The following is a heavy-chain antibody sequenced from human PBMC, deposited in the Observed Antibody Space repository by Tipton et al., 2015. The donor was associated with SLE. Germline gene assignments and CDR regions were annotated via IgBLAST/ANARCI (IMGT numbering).Heavy chain of an antibody. CDR3: ARDSYDSSGYYYYYGMDV. Sequence: SLRLSCAASGFTFSDYYMSWIRQAPGKGLEWVSYISSSSSYTNYADSVKGRFTISRDNAKNSLYLQMNSLRAEDTAVYYCARDSYDSSGYYYYYGMDVWGQGTTVTVSS. D-gene: IGHD3-22*01. CDR1: GFTFSDYY. V-gene: IGHV3-11*05. CDR2: ISSSSSYT. J-gene: IGHJ6*02.